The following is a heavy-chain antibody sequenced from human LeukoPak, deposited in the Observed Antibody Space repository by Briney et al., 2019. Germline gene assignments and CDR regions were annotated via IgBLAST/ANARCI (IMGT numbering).Heavy chain of an antibody. CDR3: ARWPGVAATLYGMDV. J-gene: IGHJ6*02. CDR2: IYYSGST. V-gene: IGHV4-59*01. D-gene: IGHD2-15*01. CDR1: GGSISSYY. Sequence: SETLSLTCTVSGGSISSYYWSWIRQPPGKGLEWIGYIYYSGSTNYSPSLKSRVTISVDTSKNQFSLKLSSVTAADTAVYCCARWPGVAATLYGMDVWGQGTTVTVSS.